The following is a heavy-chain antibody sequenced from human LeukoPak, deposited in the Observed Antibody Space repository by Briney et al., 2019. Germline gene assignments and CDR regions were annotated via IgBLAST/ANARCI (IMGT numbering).Heavy chain of an antibody. Sequence: GGSLRLSCAASGFTFSNAWMSWVRQAPGKGLEWVSSISSSSSYIYYADSVKGRFTISRDNAKNSLYLQMNSLRAEDTAVYYCAREDPNYGADFDYWGQGTLVTVSS. CDR3: AREDPNYGADFDY. D-gene: IGHD4-17*01. V-gene: IGHV3-21*01. CDR1: GFTFSNAW. J-gene: IGHJ4*02. CDR2: ISSSSSYI.